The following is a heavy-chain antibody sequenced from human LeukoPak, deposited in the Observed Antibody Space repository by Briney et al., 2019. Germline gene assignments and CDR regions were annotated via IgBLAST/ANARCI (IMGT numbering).Heavy chain of an antibody. J-gene: IGHJ4*02. D-gene: IGHD2-2*01. CDR2: IIPIFGTA. CDR3: ARDPGRYCSSTSCLRGYYFDY. Sequence: ASVKVSCKASGGTFSSYAISWVRQAPGQGLEWMGGIIPIFGTANYAHKFQGRVTITTDESTSTAYMELSSLRSEDTAVYYCARDPGRYCSSTSCLRGYYFDYWGQGTLVTVSS. V-gene: IGHV1-69*05. CDR1: GGTFSSYA.